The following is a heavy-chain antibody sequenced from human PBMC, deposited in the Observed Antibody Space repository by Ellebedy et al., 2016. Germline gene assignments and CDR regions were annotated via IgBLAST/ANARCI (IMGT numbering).Heavy chain of an antibody. CDR1: DGSIDSSY. V-gene: IGHV4-4*09. J-gene: IGHJ3*01. CDR2: IHLSGST. CDR3: ARRKPVAGNVFDL. Sequence: SETLSLTXTVSDGSIDSSYWSWIRQPPGKGLEWIGQIHLSGSTTYNPSLKSRVSISVDTSKKQFSLNLNSVTAADTALYYCARRKPVAGNVFDLWGQGTLVTVSS. D-gene: IGHD6-19*01.